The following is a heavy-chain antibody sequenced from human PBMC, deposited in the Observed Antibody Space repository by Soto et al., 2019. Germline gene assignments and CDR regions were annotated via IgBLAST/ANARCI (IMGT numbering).Heavy chain of an antibody. J-gene: IGHJ4*02. V-gene: IGHV3-53*01. CDR3: ARGVLSSFWSGYYFDY. CDR1: GFTVSSNY. D-gene: IGHD3-3*01. CDR2: IYSGGST. Sequence: GGSLRLSCAASGFTVSSNYMSWVRQAPGKGLEWVSVIYSGGSTYYADSVKGRFTISRDNSKNTLYLQMNSLRAEDTAVYYCARGVLSSFWSGYYFDYWGQGTLVTVSS.